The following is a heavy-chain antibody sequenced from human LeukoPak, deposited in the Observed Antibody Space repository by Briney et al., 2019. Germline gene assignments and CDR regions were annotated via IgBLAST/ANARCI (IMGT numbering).Heavy chain of an antibody. V-gene: IGHV3-21*01. CDR1: GFTFSSYT. CDR3: ARDRFGAVTQILFDY. Sequence: GGSLRLSCAASGFTFSSYTMNWVRQAPGKGLEWVSSITSSSIYIYYADSVKGRFTISRDNAKNSLYLQMNSLRAEDTAVYYCARDRFGAVTQILFDYWGQGTLVTVSS. J-gene: IGHJ4*02. D-gene: IGHD3-3*01. CDR2: ITSSSIYI.